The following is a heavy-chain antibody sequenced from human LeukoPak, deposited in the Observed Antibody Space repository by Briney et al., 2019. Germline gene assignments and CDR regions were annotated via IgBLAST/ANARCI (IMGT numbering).Heavy chain of an antibody. Sequence: ASVKVSCKASGYTFTGYYMHWVRQAPGQGLEWMGWINPNSGGTNYAQKFQGRVTMTRDTSISTAYMELSRLRSDDTAVYYCARRLEDSYYYYYMDGWGKGTTVTVSS. V-gene: IGHV1-2*02. CDR2: INPNSGGT. CDR3: ARRLEDSYYYYYMDG. J-gene: IGHJ6*03. CDR1: GYTFTGYY.